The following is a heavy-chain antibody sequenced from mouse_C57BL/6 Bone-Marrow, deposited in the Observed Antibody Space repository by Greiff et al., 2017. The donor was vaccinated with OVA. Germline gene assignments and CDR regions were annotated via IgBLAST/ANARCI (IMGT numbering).Heavy chain of an antibody. D-gene: IGHD1-2*01. CDR2: SRNKANDYTT. J-gene: IGHJ1*03. CDR3: ARDVAKGYWYFDV. Sequence: EVKLMESGGGLVQSGRSLRLSCATSGFTFSDFYMEWVRQAPGKGLEWIAASRNKANDYTTEYSASVKARFIVSRDTSQSILYLQMNALRAEDTAIYYCARDVAKGYWYFDVWGTGTTVTVSS. CDR1: GFTFSDFY. V-gene: IGHV7-1*01.